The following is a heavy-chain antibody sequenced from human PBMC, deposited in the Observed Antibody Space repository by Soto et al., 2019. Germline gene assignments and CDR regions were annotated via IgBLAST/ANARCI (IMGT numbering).Heavy chain of an antibody. J-gene: IGHJ5*02. D-gene: IGHD6-13*01. CDR2: ISGSGGST. CDR3: AKAGHSSSWYNWFDP. V-gene: IGHV3-23*01. Sequence: GGSLRLSCAASGFTFSSYAMSWVRQAPGKGLEWVSAISGSGGSTYYADSAKGRFTISRDNSKNTLYLQMNSLRAEDTAVYYCAKAGHSSSWYNWFDPWGQGTLVTVST. CDR1: GFTFSSYA.